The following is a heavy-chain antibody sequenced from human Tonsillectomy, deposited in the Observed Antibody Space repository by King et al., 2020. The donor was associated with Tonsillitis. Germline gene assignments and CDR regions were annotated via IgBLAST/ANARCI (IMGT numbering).Heavy chain of an antibody. CDR1: GFTFSNAW. Sequence: QLVQSGGGLVKPGGSLRLSCAASGFTFSNAWMSWVRQAPGKGLEWVGRIKSKTDGGTTDYAAPVKGRFTISRDDSKNTLYLQMNSLKTEDTAVYCCTTGVSSITYYYYGMDVWGQGTTVTVSS. D-gene: IGHD2-21*01. J-gene: IGHJ6*02. CDR2: IKSKTDGGTT. V-gene: IGHV3-15*01. CDR3: TTGVSSITYYYYGMDV.